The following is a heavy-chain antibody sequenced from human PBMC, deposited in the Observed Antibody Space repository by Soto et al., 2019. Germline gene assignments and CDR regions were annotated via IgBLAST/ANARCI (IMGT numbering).Heavy chain of an antibody. J-gene: IGHJ6*03. Sequence: EVQLLESGGGLVQPGGSLRLSCAASGFTFSSYAMSWVRQAPGKGLEWVSAISGSGGSTYYADSVKGRFTISRDNSKTTRYLQMNSVRADEKAVYYCAKNDDYGEGRGYYYMDVWGKGTPVTVSS. D-gene: IGHD4-17*01. CDR1: GFTFSSYA. CDR3: AKNDDYGEGRGYYYMDV. V-gene: IGHV3-23*01. CDR2: ISGSGGST.